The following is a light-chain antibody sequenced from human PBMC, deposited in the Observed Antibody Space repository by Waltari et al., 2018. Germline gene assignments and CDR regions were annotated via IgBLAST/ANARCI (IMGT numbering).Light chain of an antibody. V-gene: IGLV1-40*01. J-gene: IGLJ1*01. CDR3: QSYDSSLRDV. CDR1: SPNSGGGYE. CDR2: SPF. Sequence: QSVLTQPPSVSGAPGQRVTISCTGSSPNSGGGYEGHWYQQLPGTAPKPPIDSPFNRPSCVPDRVSGSKSGTSAFLAISGLQAEDEADYYCQSYDSSLRDVFGTGTKVTVL.